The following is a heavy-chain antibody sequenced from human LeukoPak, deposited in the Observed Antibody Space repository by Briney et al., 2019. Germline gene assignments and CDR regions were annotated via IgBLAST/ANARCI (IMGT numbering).Heavy chain of an antibody. Sequence: GGSLRLSCAASGFTVSTKYMSWVRQAPGKALEWVSVSYSGGSTNYADSVKGRFTISRDDSKNTVYLQMNNVRVEDTALYYCARPRHGYNYGAFDIWGQGTMVTVSS. CDR2: SYSGGST. V-gene: IGHV3-66*04. CDR3: ARPRHGYNYGAFDI. D-gene: IGHD5-24*01. J-gene: IGHJ3*02. CDR1: GFTVSTKY.